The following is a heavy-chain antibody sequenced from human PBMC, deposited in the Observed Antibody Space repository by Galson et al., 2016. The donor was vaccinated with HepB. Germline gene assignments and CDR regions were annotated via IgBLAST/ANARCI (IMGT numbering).Heavy chain of an antibody. CDR3: ARDVRLLSEYVDYYGMDV. CDR1: GGSISSRDSY. CDR2: VYYSGST. Sequence: SETLSLTCTVSGGSISSRDSYWGWLRQPPGKGLEWIGTVYYSGSTFFNPSLKSRVTISIDKSTNQLSLKLSSVTAADTAIYYCARDVRLLSEYVDYYGMDVWGQWTTVIVSS. D-gene: IGHD3-10*01. J-gene: IGHJ6*02. V-gene: IGHV4-39*07.